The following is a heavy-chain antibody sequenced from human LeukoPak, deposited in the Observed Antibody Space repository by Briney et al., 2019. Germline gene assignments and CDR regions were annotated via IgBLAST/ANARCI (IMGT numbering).Heavy chain of an antibody. Sequence: GGSLRLSCAASGFTFSSYWMHWVRQAPGKGLVWVSRISSDGSSTSYADSVKGRFTISRDNAKNTLYLQMNSLRAEDTAVYYCARAPYYYDSSGASIWGQGTMVTVSS. V-gene: IGHV3-74*01. D-gene: IGHD3-22*01. J-gene: IGHJ3*02. CDR3: ARAPYYYDSSGASI. CDR1: GFTFSSYW. CDR2: ISSDGSST.